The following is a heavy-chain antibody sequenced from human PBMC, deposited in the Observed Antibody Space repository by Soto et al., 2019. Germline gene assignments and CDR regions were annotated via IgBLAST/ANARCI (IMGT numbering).Heavy chain of an antibody. CDR1: GFTFSSYA. D-gene: IGHD5-12*01. Sequence: EVQLLESGGGLVQPGGSLRISCAASGFTFSSYAMSWVRQAPGKGLEWVSAISGSGGSTYYADSVKGRFTISRDNSKNTLYLQMNSLRAEESAVYYCAKAESGYDYFDYWGHGTLVTVSS. V-gene: IGHV3-23*01. CDR3: AKAESGYDYFDY. J-gene: IGHJ4*01. CDR2: ISGSGGST.